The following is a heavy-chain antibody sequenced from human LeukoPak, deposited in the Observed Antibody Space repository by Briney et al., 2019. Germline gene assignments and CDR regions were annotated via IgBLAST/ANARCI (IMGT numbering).Heavy chain of an antibody. CDR3: ARESSSLSYFDY. CDR2: IYYSGST. CDR1: GGSISSYY. J-gene: IGHJ4*02. Sequence: SETLSLTCTVSGGSISSYYWSWIRQPPGKGLEWIGYIYYSGSTNYNLSLKSRVTISVDTSKNQFSLKLSSVTAADTAVYYCARESSSLSYFDYWGQGTLVTVSS. D-gene: IGHD6-13*01. V-gene: IGHV4-59*01.